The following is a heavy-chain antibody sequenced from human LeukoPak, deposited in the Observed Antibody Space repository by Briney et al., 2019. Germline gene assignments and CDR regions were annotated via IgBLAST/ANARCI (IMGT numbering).Heavy chain of an antibody. CDR1: GGSISSYY. Sequence: SETLSLTCTVSGGSISSYYWSWIRQPPGKGLEWIGYIYYSGSTNYNPPLKSRVTISVDTSKNQFSLKLSSVTAADTAVYYCAAPRRGYSYGGFDYWGQGTLVTVSS. CDR2: IYYSGST. CDR3: AAPRRGYSYGGFDY. J-gene: IGHJ4*02. D-gene: IGHD5-18*01. V-gene: IGHV4-59*08.